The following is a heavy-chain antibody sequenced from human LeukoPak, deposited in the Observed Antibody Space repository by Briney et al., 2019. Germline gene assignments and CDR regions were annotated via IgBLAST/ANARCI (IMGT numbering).Heavy chain of an antibody. D-gene: IGHD6-19*01. CDR2: ISWNSGSI. CDR3: AKDRGWYSSFDY. J-gene: IGHJ4*02. Sequence: PVRSLRLSCAASGFTFYDYAMHWVRQAPGKSLGWVSGISWNSGSICYADSVKGRFTISRENAKTALYLQMNRLSAQKTALCYCAKDRGWYSSFDYWGQGTLVSVSS. CDR1: GFTFYDYA. V-gene: IGHV3-9*01.